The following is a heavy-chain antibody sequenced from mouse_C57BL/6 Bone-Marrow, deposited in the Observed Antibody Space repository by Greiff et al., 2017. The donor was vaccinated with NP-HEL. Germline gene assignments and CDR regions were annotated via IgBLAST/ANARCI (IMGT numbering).Heavy chain of an antibody. D-gene: IGHD2-9*01. Sequence: VQLQQSGAELVRPGASVKLSCTASGFNIKDDYMHWVKQRPEQGLEWIGWIDPENGDTEYASKFQGKATITADTSSNTAYLQLSSLTSEDTAVYYCTTPTMVTYYFGYWGQGTTLAVSS. CDR2: IDPENGDT. CDR1: GFNIKDDY. V-gene: IGHV14-4*01. J-gene: IGHJ2*01. CDR3: TTPTMVTYYFGY.